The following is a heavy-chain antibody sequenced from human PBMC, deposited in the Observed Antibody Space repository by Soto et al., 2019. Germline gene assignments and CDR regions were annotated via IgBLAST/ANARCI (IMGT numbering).Heavy chain of an antibody. CDR3: AREVDYYDSSGYYSCFDP. J-gene: IGHJ5*02. CDR2: IYYSGST. D-gene: IGHD3-22*01. V-gene: IGHV4-59*01. CDR1: GGSISSYY. Sequence: SETLSLTCTVSGGSISSYYWSWIRQPPGKGLEWIGYIYYSGSTNYNPSLKSRVTISVDTSKNQFSLKLSSVTAADTAVYYCAREVDYYDSSGYYSCFDPWGQGTLVTVSS.